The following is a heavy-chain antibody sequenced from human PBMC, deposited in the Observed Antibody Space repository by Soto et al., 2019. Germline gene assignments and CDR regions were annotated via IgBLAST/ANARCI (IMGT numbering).Heavy chain of an antibody. D-gene: IGHD4-17*01. Sequence: ASLKVSCNTSGGTFSSYTISCVRQSPGGGGELMGRIIPILGIANYAQKFQGRVTSTADKSTSTAYMELSSLRSEDTAVYYCARDSHDYGDYGGGYYFDYWGQGTLVTVSS. CDR3: ARDSHDYGDYGGGYYFDY. CDR1: GGTFSSYT. CDR2: IIPILGIA. V-gene: IGHV1-69*04. J-gene: IGHJ4*02.